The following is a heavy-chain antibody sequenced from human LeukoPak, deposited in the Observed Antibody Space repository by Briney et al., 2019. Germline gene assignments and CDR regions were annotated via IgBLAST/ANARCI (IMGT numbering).Heavy chain of an antibody. V-gene: IGHV3-7*03. CDR2: INHNGNVN. D-gene: IGHD6-19*01. J-gene: IGHJ4*02. CDR1: GFTFSSYW. CDR3: ARAPSSAWHNFDY. Sequence: GGSLRLSCAASGFTFSSYWMNWARQAPGKGLEWVASINHNGNVNYYVDSVKGRFTISRDNAKNSLYLQMSNLRAEDTAVYFCARAPSSAWHNFDYWGQGTLVTVSS.